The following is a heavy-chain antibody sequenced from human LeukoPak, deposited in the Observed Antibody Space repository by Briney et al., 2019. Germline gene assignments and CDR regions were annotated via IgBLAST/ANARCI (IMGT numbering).Heavy chain of an antibody. D-gene: IGHD6-6*01. CDR1: GFTFSSYG. V-gene: IGHV3-30*18. J-gene: IGHJ4*02. CDR2: ISYDGSNK. CDR3: AKKRALGEVEYSSSYFDY. Sequence: PGRSLELSCAASGFTFSSYGMHWVRQAPGKGLEWVAVISYDGSNKYYADSVKGRFTISRDNSKNTLYLQMNSLRAEDTAVYYCAKKRALGEVEYSSSYFDYWGQGTLLIVSS.